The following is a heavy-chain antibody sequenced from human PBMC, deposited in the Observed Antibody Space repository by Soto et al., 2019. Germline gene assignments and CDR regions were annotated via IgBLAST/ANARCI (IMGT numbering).Heavy chain of an antibody. D-gene: IGHD3-22*01. CDR1: GFTFSSYS. J-gene: IGHJ5*02. CDR2: ISSSSSYI. Sequence: GGSLRHSCAASGFTFSSYSMNWVRQAPGKGLEWVSSISSSSSYIYYADSVKGRFTISRDNAKNSLYLQMNSLRAEDTAVYYCARAPQDSSGYYLPHNWFDPWGQGTLVTVSS. V-gene: IGHV3-21*01. CDR3: ARAPQDSSGYYLPHNWFDP.